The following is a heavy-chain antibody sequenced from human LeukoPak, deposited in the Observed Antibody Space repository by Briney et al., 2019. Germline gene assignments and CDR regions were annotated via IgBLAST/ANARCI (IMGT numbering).Heavy chain of an antibody. Sequence: PGGSLRLSCAASGFTFSSYAMSWVRQAPGKGLEWVSAISGSGGSTYYADSVKGRFTISRDNSKNTLYLQMNSLRAEDTAVYYCARQSDDFWSGYYWDVWGKGTTVTVSS. J-gene: IGHJ6*04. CDR1: GFTFSSYA. CDR2: ISGSGGST. V-gene: IGHV3-23*01. CDR3: ARQSDDFWSGYYWDV. D-gene: IGHD3-3*01.